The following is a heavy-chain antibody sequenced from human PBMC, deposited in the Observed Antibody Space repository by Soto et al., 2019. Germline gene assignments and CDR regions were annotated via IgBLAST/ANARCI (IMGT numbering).Heavy chain of an antibody. D-gene: IGHD3-22*01. V-gene: IGHV1-18*01. CDR2: ISAYNGNT. CDR3: ARDESSGYYDRYYYYGMDV. CDR1: GYTFTSYG. Sequence: QVQLLQSGAEVKKPGASVKVSCKASGYTFTSYGISWVRQAPGQGLEGRGWISAYNGNTNYAQKLQGRDTMTTDTSTSTAYMELRSLRSDDTAVYYCARDESSGYYDRYYYYGMDVWGQGTTVTVSS. J-gene: IGHJ6*02.